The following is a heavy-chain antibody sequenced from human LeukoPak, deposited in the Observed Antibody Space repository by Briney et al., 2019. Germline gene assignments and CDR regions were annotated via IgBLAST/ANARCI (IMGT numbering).Heavy chain of an antibody. Sequence: ASVKVSCKASGYTFTNYDINWVRQAPGQGLEWMGYMTPSTGNTGYARNFQGRITLSTDTSINTVYMQLSNLRSEDTAVYYCARGDYWSQGTLVTVSS. J-gene: IGHJ4*02. CDR2: MTPSTGNT. V-gene: IGHV1-8*01. CDR1: GYTFTNYD. CDR3: ARGDY.